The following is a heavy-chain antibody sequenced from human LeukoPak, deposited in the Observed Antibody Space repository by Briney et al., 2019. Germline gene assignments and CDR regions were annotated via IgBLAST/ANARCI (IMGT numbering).Heavy chain of an antibody. CDR2: IYPGDSDT. D-gene: IGHD1-26*01. CDR1: GYIFTSNW. J-gene: IGHJ4*02. V-gene: IGHV5-51*01. Sequence: GESLNISCKGSGYIFTSNWIGWVRQMPGKGLEWMGIIYPGDSDTRYSPSFQGQVTSSADKYICTAYLQWSSLKASDTAMYYCARPSGTYNRFYSWGQGTLVTVSS. CDR3: ARPSGTYNRFYS.